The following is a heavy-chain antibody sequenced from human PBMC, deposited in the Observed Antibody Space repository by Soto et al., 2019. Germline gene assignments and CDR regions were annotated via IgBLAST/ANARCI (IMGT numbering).Heavy chain of an antibody. D-gene: IGHD3-3*01. Sequence: QVQLVESGGRVVQAGTSLRVSCAASGFSFGSSSMHLGRQAPGGGPEWVASISSDGRKTYYSESAKGRFTISRDNSKNIVYLEMDRLRLDDTAICFCARDPGVDFWSGVFDPWGQGTVVTVSS. CDR1: GFSFGSSS. CDR2: ISSDGRKT. J-gene: IGHJ5*02. CDR3: ARDPGVDFWSGVFDP. V-gene: IGHV3-30*04.